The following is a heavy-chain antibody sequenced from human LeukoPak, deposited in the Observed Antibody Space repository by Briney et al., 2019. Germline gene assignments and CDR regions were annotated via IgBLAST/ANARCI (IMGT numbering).Heavy chain of an antibody. CDR1: GYTFTGYY. V-gene: IGHV1-2*02. CDR3: ARDLGIAARRGDEPPPD. D-gene: IGHD6-6*01. Sequence: ASVKVSCKASGYTFTGYYMHWVRQAPGQGLEWVGWINPNSGGTNYAQKFQGRVTMTRDTSISTAYMELSRLRSDDTAVYYCARDLGIAARRGDEPPPDWGQGTLVTVSS. J-gene: IGHJ4*02. CDR2: INPNSGGT.